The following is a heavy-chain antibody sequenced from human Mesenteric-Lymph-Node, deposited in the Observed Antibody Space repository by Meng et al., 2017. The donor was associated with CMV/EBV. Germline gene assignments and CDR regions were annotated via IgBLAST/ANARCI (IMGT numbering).Heavy chain of an antibody. CDR2: IYWDDDK. D-gene: IGHD2-8*01. Sequence: SISTSGGGVGWIRQPPGKALEWLALIYWDDDKRYSPSLKSRLTITKDTSKNQVVLTMTNMDPVDTATYYCAHTDYCTNGVCYMTDFDYWGQGTLVTVSS. J-gene: IGHJ4*02. CDR3: AHTDYCTNGVCYMTDFDY. CDR1: SISTSGGG. V-gene: IGHV2-5*02.